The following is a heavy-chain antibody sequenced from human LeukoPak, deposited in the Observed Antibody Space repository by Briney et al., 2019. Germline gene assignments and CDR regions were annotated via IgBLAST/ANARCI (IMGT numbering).Heavy chain of an antibody. Sequence: GGSLRLSCAASGFTFSSHSMNWVRQAPGKGLEWVSSISSSSSYIYYADSVKGRFTISRDNAKNSLYLQMNSLRAEDTAVYYCARADRYDFWSGYDSYGMDVWGQGTTVTVSS. V-gene: IGHV3-21*01. CDR1: GFTFSSHS. CDR3: ARADRYDFWSGYDSYGMDV. D-gene: IGHD3-3*01. CDR2: ISSSSSYI. J-gene: IGHJ6*02.